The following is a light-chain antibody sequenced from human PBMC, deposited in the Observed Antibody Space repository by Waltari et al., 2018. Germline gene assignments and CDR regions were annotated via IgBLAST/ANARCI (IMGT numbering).Light chain of an antibody. CDR1: SSDVGGYNY. CDR2: EVS. V-gene: IGLV2-14*01. Sequence: QSALTQPAAVSGPPGQSIPISCTGTSSDVGGYNYVSWYQQHPGNAPKLMIYEVSNRPSGVSNRFSGSKSGNTASLTISGLQAEDEADYYCSSYTSSSTRVFGGGTKLTVL. J-gene: IGLJ2*01. CDR3: SSYTSSSTRV.